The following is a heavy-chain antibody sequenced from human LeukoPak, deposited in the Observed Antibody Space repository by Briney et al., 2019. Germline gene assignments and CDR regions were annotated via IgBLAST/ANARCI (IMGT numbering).Heavy chain of an antibody. Sequence: SETLSLTCTVSGGSISSYYWSWIRQPPGKGLEWIGYIYYSGSTNYNPSLKSRVTISVDTSKNQFSLKLSSVTAADTAVYYCASSNVLRFLEWPIYGMDVWGQGTTVTVSS. D-gene: IGHD3-3*01. CDR1: GGSISSYY. CDR2: IYYSGST. J-gene: IGHJ6*02. V-gene: IGHV4-59*08. CDR3: ASSNVLRFLEWPIYGMDV.